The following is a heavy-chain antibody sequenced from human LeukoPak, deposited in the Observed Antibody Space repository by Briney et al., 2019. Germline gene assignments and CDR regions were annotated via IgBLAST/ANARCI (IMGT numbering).Heavy chain of an antibody. D-gene: IGHD3-3*01. J-gene: IGHJ5*02. CDR1: GGSISSYY. CDR3: ARAETIFGGVDWFDP. Sequence: SETLSLTCTVSGGSISSYYWSWIRQPPGKGLEWIGYIYYSGSTNYNPSLKSRVTISVDTSKNQFSLKLSSVTAADTAVYYCARAETIFGGVDWFDPWGQGTLVTVSS. CDR2: IYYSGST. V-gene: IGHV4-59*08.